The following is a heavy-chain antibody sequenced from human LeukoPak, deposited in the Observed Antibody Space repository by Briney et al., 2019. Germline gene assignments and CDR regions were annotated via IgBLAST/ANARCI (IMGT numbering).Heavy chain of an antibody. V-gene: IGHV3-30-3*01. CDR3: ASPEVPAAIRYFDL. CDR2: ISYDGSNK. D-gene: IGHD2-2*02. Sequence: GGSLRLSCAASGFTFSSYAMHWVRQAPGKGQEWVAVISYDGSNKYYADSVKGRFTISRDNSKNTLYLQMNSLRAEDTAVYYCASPEVPAAIRYFDLWGRGTLVTVSS. CDR1: GFTFSSYA. J-gene: IGHJ2*01.